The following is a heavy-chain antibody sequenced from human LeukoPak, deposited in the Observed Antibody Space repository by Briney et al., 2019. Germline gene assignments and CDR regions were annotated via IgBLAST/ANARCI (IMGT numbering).Heavy chain of an antibody. CDR3: TRVLGYSYGPIDY. D-gene: IGHD5-18*01. CDR2: TRNKANSYST. J-gene: IGHJ4*02. Sequence: PGGSLRLSCAASGFTFSDHYMDWVRQAPGKGLEWVGRTRNKANSYSTQYAASVKGRFTVSRDDSKNSLFLQMNNLETEDTAVYYCTRVLGYSYGPIDYWGQGTLVTVSS. V-gene: IGHV3-72*01. CDR1: GFTFSDHY.